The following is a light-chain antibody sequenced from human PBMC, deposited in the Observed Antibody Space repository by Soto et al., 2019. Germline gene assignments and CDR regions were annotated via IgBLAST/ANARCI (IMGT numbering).Light chain of an antibody. Sequence: DIQMTQSPSTLSASVGDRVTITCRVSQSISSWLAWYQQKPGKAPKLLIYDASSLESGVPSRFSGSGSGTEFTLTISSLQPDDFATYYCQQYNSYLFGQGTKVDIK. CDR1: QSISSW. V-gene: IGKV1-5*01. CDR3: QQYNSYL. J-gene: IGKJ1*01. CDR2: DAS.